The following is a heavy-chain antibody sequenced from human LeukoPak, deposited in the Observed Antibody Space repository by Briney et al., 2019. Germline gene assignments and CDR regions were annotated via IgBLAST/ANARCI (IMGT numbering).Heavy chain of an antibody. J-gene: IGHJ6*02. CDR1: GFTFSSYA. Sequence: PGGSLRLSCAASGFTFSSYAMSWVRQAPEKGLEWVSAISGSGGSTYYADSVKGRFTISRDNSKNTLYLQMNSLRAEDTAVYYCAKFGRQYYYYYGMDVWGQGTTVTVSS. V-gene: IGHV3-23*01. CDR2: ISGSGGST. CDR3: AKFGRQYYYYYGMDV. D-gene: IGHD3/OR15-3a*01.